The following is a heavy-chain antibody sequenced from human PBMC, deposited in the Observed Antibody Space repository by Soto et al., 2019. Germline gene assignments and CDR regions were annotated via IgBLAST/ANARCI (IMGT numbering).Heavy chain of an antibody. J-gene: IGHJ4*02. CDR1: GFIFTRYS. V-gene: IGHV3-21*06. CDR3: ARESEDLTSNFDY. CDR2: ISSTTNNI. Sequence: EVQLVESGGGLVKPGGSLRLSCAASGFIFTRYSMNWVRQAPGRGLEWVSSISSTTNNIYYGDSMKGRFTISRDNAKNSLYLEMNSLRAEDTAVYYCARESEDLTSNFDYWGQGTLVTVSS.